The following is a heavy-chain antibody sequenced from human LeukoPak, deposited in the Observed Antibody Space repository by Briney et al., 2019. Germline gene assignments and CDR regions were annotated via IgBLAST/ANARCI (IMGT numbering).Heavy chain of an antibody. D-gene: IGHD6-6*01. CDR1: GYTFTSYG. CDR2: ISAYNGNT. V-gene: IGHV1-18*01. Sequence: ASVKVSCKASGYTFTSYGISWVRQAPGQGLEWMGWISAYNGNTNHAQKFQGRVTMTTDTSTSTAYMELRSLRSDDTAVYYCARDLPYGSSDRTPFAYWGQGTLVTVSS. J-gene: IGHJ4*02. CDR3: ARDLPYGSSDRTPFAY.